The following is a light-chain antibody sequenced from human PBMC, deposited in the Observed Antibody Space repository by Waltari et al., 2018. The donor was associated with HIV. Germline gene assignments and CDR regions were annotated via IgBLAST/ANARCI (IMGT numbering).Light chain of an antibody. Sequence: HSALTQPASVSGSPGQSIPISCTASTRDIGNFVSWYQPPPGTAPPLILYAVNRRPSGTSDRFSGSKSGATASLTISGRQIDDEADYYCSSPTTMESVTCGGGTHAVAFGGGTHLTV. J-gene: IGLJ2*01. CDR3: SSPTTMESVTCGGGTHAVA. V-gene: IGLV2-14*03. CDR2: AVN. CDR1: TRDIGNF.